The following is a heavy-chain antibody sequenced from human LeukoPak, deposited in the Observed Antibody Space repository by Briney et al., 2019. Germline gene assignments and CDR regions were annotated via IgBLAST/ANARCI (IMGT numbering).Heavy chain of an antibody. CDR3: AKNRDYYYYGMDV. CDR2: INPNSGGT. CDR1: GYTFTGYY. V-gene: IGHV1-2*02. D-gene: IGHD1-14*01. J-gene: IGHJ6*02. Sequence: ASVKVSCKASGYTFTGYYMHWVRQAPGQGLEWMGWINPNSGGTNYAQKLQGRVTMTRDTSISTAYMELSRLRSDDTAVYYCAKNRDYYYYGMDVWGQGTTVTVSS.